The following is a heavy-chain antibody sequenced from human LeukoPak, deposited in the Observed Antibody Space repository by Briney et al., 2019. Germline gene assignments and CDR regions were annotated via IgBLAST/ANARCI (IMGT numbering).Heavy chain of an antibody. V-gene: IGHV4-39*07. J-gene: IGHJ5*02. CDR2: IYYSGST. Sequence: SETLSLTCTVSGGSISSSSYYWGWIRQPPGKGLEWIGSIYYSGSTYYNPSLKSRVTISVDTSKNQFSLKLSSVTAADTAVYYCARGRRNWNPLYNWFDPWGQGTLVTVSS. D-gene: IGHD1-1*01. CDR1: GGSISSSSYY. CDR3: ARGRRNWNPLYNWFDP.